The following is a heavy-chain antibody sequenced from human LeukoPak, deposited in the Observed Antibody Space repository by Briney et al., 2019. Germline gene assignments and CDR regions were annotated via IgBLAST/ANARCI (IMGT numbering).Heavy chain of an antibody. Sequence: PSETLSLTCTVPGGSVSSNYWSWIRQPPGRGLEWIGYILYSVSTNYHPSLKSRVNISADTSKNQVSLKLSSVTAADTAIYYCARARGDYGWIDYWGQGTLVTVSS. D-gene: IGHD4-17*01. CDR2: ILYSVST. J-gene: IGHJ4*02. CDR3: ARARGDYGWIDY. CDR1: GGSVSSNY. V-gene: IGHV4-59*02.